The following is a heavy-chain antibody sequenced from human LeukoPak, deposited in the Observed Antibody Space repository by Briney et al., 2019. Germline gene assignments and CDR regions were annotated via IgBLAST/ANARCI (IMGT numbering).Heavy chain of an antibody. Sequence: GGSLRLSCAASGFTYSIYGMHWLRRAPGKGLEGVAFIWNYGSNKYYTDSEKGRYTLSRENSKNTLYLQMNSLRAEDTAVYYCAKGITYDNLTGWRKTYNGFDIWGQGTMVTVSS. J-gene: IGHJ3*02. CDR3: AKGITYDNLTGWRKTYNGFDI. CDR1: GFTYSIYG. CDR2: IWNYGSNK. V-gene: IGHV3-30*02. D-gene: IGHD3-9*01.